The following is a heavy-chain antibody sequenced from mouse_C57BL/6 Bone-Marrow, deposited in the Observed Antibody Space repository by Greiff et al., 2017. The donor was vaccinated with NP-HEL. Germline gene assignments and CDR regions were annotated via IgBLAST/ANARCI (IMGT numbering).Heavy chain of an antibody. J-gene: IGHJ1*03. CDR1: GFTFSNYW. D-gene: IGHD1-1*01. V-gene: IGHV6-3*01. Sequence: EVHLVESGGGLVQPGGSMKLSCVASGFTFSNYWMNWVRQSPEKGLEWVAQIRLKSDNYATHYAESVKGRFTISRDDSKSSVYLQMNNLRAEDTGIYYCTAITTVVPWYFDVWGTGTTVTVSS. CDR3: TAITTVVPWYFDV. CDR2: IRLKSDNYAT.